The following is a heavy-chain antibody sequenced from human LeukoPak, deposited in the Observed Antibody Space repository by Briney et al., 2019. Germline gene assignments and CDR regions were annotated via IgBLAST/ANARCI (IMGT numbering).Heavy chain of an antibody. CDR3: ASVFGAYDSIDC. J-gene: IGHJ4*02. CDR2: IKQDGRER. D-gene: IGHD5-12*01. Sequence: GGSLRLSCAASGFSMSGYWMSWVRQAPGKGREGVANIKQDGRERNYADSVKGRFTISRDNAQNSLYLQMNSLRAEETAVYYCASVFGAYDSIDCWGQGALVTVS. V-gene: IGHV3-7*01. CDR1: GFSMSGYW.